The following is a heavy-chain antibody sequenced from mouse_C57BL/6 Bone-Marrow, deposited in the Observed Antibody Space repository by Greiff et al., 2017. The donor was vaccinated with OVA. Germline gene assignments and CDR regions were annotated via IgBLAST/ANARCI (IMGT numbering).Heavy chain of an antibody. CDR1: GYSFTDYN. J-gene: IGHJ1*03. CDR3: ARWDTTVVARDWYFDV. V-gene: IGHV1-39*01. D-gene: IGHD1-1*01. CDR2: INPNYGTT. Sequence: VQLQQSGPELVKPGASVKISCKASGYSFTDYNMNWVKQSNGKSLEWIGVINPNYGTTSYNQKFKGKATLTVDQSSSTAYMQLNSLTSEDSAVYYCARWDTTVVARDWYFDVWGTGTTVTVSS.